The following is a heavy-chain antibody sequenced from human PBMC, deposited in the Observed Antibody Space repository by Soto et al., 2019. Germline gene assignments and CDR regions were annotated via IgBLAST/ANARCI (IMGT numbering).Heavy chain of an antibody. CDR2: IIPILGIA. CDR1: GGTFSSYT. CDR3: ARDRSIAAAEFDY. V-gene: IGHV1-69*08. D-gene: IGHD6-13*01. Sequence: QVQLVQSGAEVKKPGSSVKVSCKASGGTFSSYTISWVRQAPGQGLEWMGRIIPILGIANYAQKVQGRVTITADKSTRTAYMELSSLRSEDTAVYYCARDRSIAAAEFDYWGQGTLVTVSS. J-gene: IGHJ4*02.